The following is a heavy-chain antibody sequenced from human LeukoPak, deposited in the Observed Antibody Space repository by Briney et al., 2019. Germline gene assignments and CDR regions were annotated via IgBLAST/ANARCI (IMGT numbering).Heavy chain of an antibody. D-gene: IGHD5-18*01. CDR2: IYYRKNT. Sequence: AETPFLTCTVSGGSISSSSAYWGWIRQPPGKGLEWIGSIYYRKNTYYNPSLKSRVTISADTSKNQFSLTLGSVSATDTAVYYCVSPRGFSYGYFDYWGKGTPVSSSS. V-gene: IGHV4-39*01. CDR1: GGSISSSSAY. J-gene: IGHJ4*02. CDR3: VSPRGFSYGYFDY.